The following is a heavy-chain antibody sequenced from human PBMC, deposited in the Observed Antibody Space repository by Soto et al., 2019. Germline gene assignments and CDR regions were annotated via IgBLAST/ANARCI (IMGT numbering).Heavy chain of an antibody. CDR2: VLPITGST. Sequence: QVQLVQSGAEVKKPGSSVKVSCKTSGGLFSVFSFNWVRQAPGQGLEWMGGVLPITGSTDYAQKFQGRLTITADRSTSTIYMELSRLTSDDTANYYCAPIRVRGGPLRFEDGGQGTLISVSS. CDR1: GGLFSVFS. J-gene: IGHJ4*01. CDR3: APIRVRGGPLRFED. D-gene: IGHD5-12*01. V-gene: IGHV1-69*06.